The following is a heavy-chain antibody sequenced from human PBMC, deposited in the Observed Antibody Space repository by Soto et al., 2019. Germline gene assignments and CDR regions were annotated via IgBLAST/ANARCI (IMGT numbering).Heavy chain of an antibody. Sequence: SETLSLTCSVYGGSFFGYYWSWIRQPPGKGLEWIGKINHSGSTDYNPSLKSRVTISVDTSKNQLSLKLNSVTAADTAVYYCARGGALEYCSSTSCSIDYWGQGILVTVSS. CDR1: GGSFFGYY. D-gene: IGHD2-2*01. V-gene: IGHV4-34*01. CDR2: INHSGST. CDR3: ARGGALEYCSSTSCSIDY. J-gene: IGHJ4*02.